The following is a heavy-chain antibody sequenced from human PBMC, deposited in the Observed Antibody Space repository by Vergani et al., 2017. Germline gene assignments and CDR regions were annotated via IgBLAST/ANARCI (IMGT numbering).Heavy chain of an antibody. D-gene: IGHD2-15*01. CDR2: ISAYNGNT. CDR1: GYTFTSYG. CDR3: ARNTGPYCSGGSCYSDY. Sequence: VQLLESGGGLVQPGASVKVSCKASGYTFTSYGISWVRQAPGQGLEWMGWISAYNGNTNYAQKLQGRVTMTTDTSTSTAYMELRSLRSDDTAVYYCARNTGPYCSGGSCYSDYWGQGTLVTVSS. J-gene: IGHJ4*02. V-gene: IGHV1-18*01.